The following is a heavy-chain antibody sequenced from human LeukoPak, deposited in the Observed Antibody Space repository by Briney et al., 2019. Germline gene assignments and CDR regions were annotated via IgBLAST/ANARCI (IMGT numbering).Heavy chain of an antibody. J-gene: IGHJ6*03. CDR2: LSGSGGST. Sequence: GGSLRLSCAASGFTFRRYGMIWVRQAPGRGLEWVSALSGSGGSTYYGDAVKGRFTISRDNSKNTLYLQMNSLGAEDTAVYYCARVDYYYYYYMDVWGKGTTVTVSS. CDR3: ARVDYYYYYYMDV. V-gene: IGHV3-23*01. CDR1: GFTFRRYG.